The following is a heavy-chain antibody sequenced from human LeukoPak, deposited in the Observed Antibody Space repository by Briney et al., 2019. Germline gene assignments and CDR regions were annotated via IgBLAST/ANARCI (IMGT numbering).Heavy chain of an antibody. CDR1: GFTFSSYA. Sequence: GGSLRLSCAASGFTFSSYAMSWVRQAPGKGLEWMGIIYPGDSDTRYSPSFQGQVTISADKSISTAYLQWSSLKASDTAMYYCAAPSLYDSSGSYWGQGTLVTVSS. D-gene: IGHD3-22*01. CDR3: AAPSLYDSSGSY. V-gene: IGHV5-51*01. CDR2: IYPGDSDT. J-gene: IGHJ4*02.